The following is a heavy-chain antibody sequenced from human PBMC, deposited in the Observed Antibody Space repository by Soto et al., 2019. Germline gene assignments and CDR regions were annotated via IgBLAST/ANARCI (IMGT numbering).Heavy chain of an antibody. CDR2: MWPSGGT. Sequence: SETLSLTCAVSGVSISSTNWWTWVRQAPGKGLEWIGEMWPSGGTTYNPSLQNRVTITVDNSKNHLSLTLTSVTGADTATHYYARCLPCSSGGGFDPGGQGALVTVSP. V-gene: IGHV4-4*02. CDR1: GVSISSTNW. J-gene: IGHJ5*02. D-gene: IGHD1-26*01. CDR3: ARCLPCSSGGGFDP.